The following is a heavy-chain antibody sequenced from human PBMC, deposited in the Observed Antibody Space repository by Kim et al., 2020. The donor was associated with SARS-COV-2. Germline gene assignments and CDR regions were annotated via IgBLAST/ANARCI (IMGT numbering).Heavy chain of an antibody. J-gene: IGHJ5*02. V-gene: IGHV3-30*18. CDR3: AKGPFDP. Sequence: GGSLRLSCAASGFTFSSYGMHWVRQAPGKGLEWVAVISYDGSNKYYADSVKGRFTISRDNSKNTLYLQMNSLRAEDTAVYYCAKGPFDPWGQGTLVNVSS. CDR1: GFTFSSYG. CDR2: ISYDGSNK.